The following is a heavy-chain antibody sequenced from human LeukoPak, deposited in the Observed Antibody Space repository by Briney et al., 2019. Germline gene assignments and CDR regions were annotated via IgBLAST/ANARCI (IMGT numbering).Heavy chain of an antibody. J-gene: IGHJ5*02. Sequence: GGSLRLSCAASGFTFSSYAMSWVRQAPGKGLEWVSAISGSGGSTYYADSVKGRFTISRDNSKNTLYLQMNSLRAEDTAVYYCAKGSRGSRRITGTTGWCDPWGQGTLVTVSS. CDR2: ISGSGGST. V-gene: IGHV3-23*01. D-gene: IGHD1-7*01. CDR3: AKGSRGSRRITGTTGWCDP. CDR1: GFTFSSYA.